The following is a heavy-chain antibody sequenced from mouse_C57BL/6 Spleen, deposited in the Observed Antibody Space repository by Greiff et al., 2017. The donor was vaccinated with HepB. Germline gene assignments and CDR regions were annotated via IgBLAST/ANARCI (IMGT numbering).Heavy chain of an antibody. Sequence: EVQRVESGPGLVKPSPSLSLPCSVTGYSITSGYYWNWIRQFPGNKLEWMGYISYDGSNNYNPSLKNRITITRDTSKNKFFMKLNSVTTEDTATYYCARENYGIAMDDWGQGTSVTVSS. CDR3: ARENYGIAMDD. J-gene: IGHJ4*01. V-gene: IGHV3-6*01. D-gene: IGHD1-1*01. CDR1: GYSITSGYY. CDR2: ISYDGSN.